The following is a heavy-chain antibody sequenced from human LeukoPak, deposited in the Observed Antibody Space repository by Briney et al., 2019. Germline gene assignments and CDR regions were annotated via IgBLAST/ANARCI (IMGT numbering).Heavy chain of an antibody. V-gene: IGHV4-34*01. D-gene: IGHD2-2*01. CDR2: INHSGST. Sequence: PSETLSLTCAVYGGSFSGYYWSWIRQPPGKGLEWIGEINHSGSTNYNPSLKSRVTISVDTSKNLFSLKLSSVTAADTAVYYCAMESLPAAQNDAFDIWGQGTMVTVSS. CDR3: AMESLPAAQNDAFDI. J-gene: IGHJ3*02. CDR1: GGSFSGYY.